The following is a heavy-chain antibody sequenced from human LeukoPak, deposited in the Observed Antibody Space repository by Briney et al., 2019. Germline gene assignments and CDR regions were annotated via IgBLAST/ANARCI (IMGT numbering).Heavy chain of an antibody. CDR3: VRDSSSWYHYYYYGMDV. Sequence: GGSLRLSCAASGFTFSSYAMHWVRQAPGKGLEWEAVISYDGSNKYYADSVKGRFTISRDNSKNTLYLQMNSLRAEDTAVYYCVRDSSSWYHYYYYGMDVWGQGTTVTVSS. J-gene: IGHJ6*02. D-gene: IGHD6-13*01. V-gene: IGHV3-30*04. CDR1: GFTFSSYA. CDR2: ISYDGSNK.